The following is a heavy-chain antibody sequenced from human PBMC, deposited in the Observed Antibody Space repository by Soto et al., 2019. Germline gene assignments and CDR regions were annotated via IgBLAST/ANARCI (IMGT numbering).Heavy chain of an antibody. CDR3: AKNSGWFNT. D-gene: IGHD3-10*01. J-gene: IGHJ5*02. CDR1: GFPFSSTD. Sequence: EFQVLQSGGGLVQPGGSLTLSCAASGFPFSSTDMTWVRQPPGKGLEWVSTIDGSGGTTYYAGSVKGSLTISRDNSINTVFLQMNSLRADDTALYFCAKNSGWFNTWGQGALVTVSS. CDR2: IDGSGGTT. V-gene: IGHV3-23*01.